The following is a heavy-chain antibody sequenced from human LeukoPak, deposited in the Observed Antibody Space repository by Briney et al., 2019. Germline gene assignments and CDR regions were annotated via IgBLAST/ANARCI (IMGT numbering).Heavy chain of an antibody. CDR1: GFTFSSYS. CDR3: ARILAGHIVVAPFDY. D-gene: IGHD2-21*01. CDR2: ISSTSIYK. Sequence: GGSLSLSCAASGFTFSSYSMNWVRQAPGKGLEWVSSISSTSIYKYYADSVKGRFTISRDNSKNTLYLQMNSLRAEDTAVYYCARILAGHIVVAPFDYWGQGTLVTVSS. J-gene: IGHJ4*02. V-gene: IGHV3-21*01.